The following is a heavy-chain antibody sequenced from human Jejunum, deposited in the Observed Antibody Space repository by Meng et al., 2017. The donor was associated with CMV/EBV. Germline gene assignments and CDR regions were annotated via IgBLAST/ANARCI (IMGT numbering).Heavy chain of an antibody. J-gene: IGHJ4*02. V-gene: IGHV1-69*08. Sequence: QVQPVQSGAEAEKPGSSVKVSCKASGGTFSSYTISWVRQAPGQGLEWMGRIIPILGIANYAQKCQGIVTITADKSTSTAYMELSSLRSEDTAVYYCARDEGGWLTAPDYWGQGTLVTVSS. D-gene: IGHD5-24*01. CDR2: IIPILGIA. CDR3: ARDEGGWLTAPDY. CDR1: GGTFSSYT.